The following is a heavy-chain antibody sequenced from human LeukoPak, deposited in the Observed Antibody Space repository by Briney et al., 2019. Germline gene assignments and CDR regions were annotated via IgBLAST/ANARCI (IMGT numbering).Heavy chain of an antibody. J-gene: IGHJ3*02. CDR1: GFTFSSFD. D-gene: IGHD3-10*01. V-gene: IGHV3-21*01. CDR2: ISRQSGAST. CDR3: ARALRYYAFDI. Sequence: GGSLRLSCAASGFTFSSFDMYWVRQAPGKGLECVASISRQSGASTYYAASVEGRFTISRDNAKNTLYLQMNSLRAEDTAVYYCARALRYYAFDIWGQGTMVTVSS.